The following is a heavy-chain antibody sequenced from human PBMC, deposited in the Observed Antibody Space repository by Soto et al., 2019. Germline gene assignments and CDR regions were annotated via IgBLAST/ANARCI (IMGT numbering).Heavy chain of an antibody. V-gene: IGHV1-69*01. Sequence: QVQLLQSGAEVKKPGSSVKVSCTVSGGIFRRYAISWVRQAPGQGLEWLGGIVPIFGTTNYAQKFQGRVTITADESTSTAYMDLSSLRSDDTAVYYCARPDEGSYSSNHHYYYALDVWGQVTTVTVSS. CDR1: GGIFRRYA. CDR3: ARPDEGSYSSNHHYYYALDV. J-gene: IGHJ6*02. D-gene: IGHD3-16*01. CDR2: IVPIFGTT.